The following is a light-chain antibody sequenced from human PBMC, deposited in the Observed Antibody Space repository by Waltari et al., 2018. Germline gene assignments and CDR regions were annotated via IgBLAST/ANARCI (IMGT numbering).Light chain of an antibody. J-gene: IGLJ3*02. CDR2: KGN. CDR1: SGSPPTTSS. CDR3: SLYMGRGIWV. V-gene: IGLV8-61*01. Sequence: QTVVTQDPSLSLSPGGTVTLTFTLSSGSPPTTSSAPWYQQTPAQATRTLVDKGNSRSAGLPARFSGSILVNKAAPTLTGAQAVDECVYYCSLYMGRGIWVSGGGPKLTVL.